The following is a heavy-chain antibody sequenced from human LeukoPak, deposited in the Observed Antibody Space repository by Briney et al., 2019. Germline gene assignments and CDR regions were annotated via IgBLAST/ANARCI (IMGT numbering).Heavy chain of an antibody. J-gene: IGHJ5*02. D-gene: IGHD1-26*01. CDR1: GFTFNNYG. Sequence: GGSLRLSCAASGFTFNNYGMHWVRQAPGKGLEWVAFIRYDGSNKYYADSVKGRFTISRDNSKSTLYLQMNSLRAEDTAVYYCARAPKFRLVGVPKGPFDPWGQGTLVTVSS. CDR2: IRYDGSNK. CDR3: ARAPKFRLVGVPKGPFDP. V-gene: IGHV3-30*02.